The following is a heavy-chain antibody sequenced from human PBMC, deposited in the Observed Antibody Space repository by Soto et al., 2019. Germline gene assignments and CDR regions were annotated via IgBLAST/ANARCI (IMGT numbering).Heavy chain of an antibody. CDR2: ISYDEIDK. CDR3: AKSVENCNDGFFDY. D-gene: IGHD1-1*01. Sequence: QVQLVESGGGVVQPGRSLRLSCAASGFTFSSYGMHWVRQAPGKGLEWVAIISYDEIDKYYADSVKGRFTISRDNSKNTLYLQMNSLRAEDTAVYYCAKSVENCNDGFFDYWGQGTLVTVSS. CDR1: GFTFSSYG. V-gene: IGHV3-30*18. J-gene: IGHJ4*02.